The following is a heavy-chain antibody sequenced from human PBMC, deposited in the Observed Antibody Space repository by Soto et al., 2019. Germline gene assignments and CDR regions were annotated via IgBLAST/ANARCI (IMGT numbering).Heavy chain of an antibody. V-gene: IGHV4-59*01. Sequence: QVQLQESGPGLVKPSETLSLTCTVSGGSISSYYWSCIRQPPGKGLEWIGYIYYSGSTNYNPSLKSRVTISVDTSKNQCSLKLSSVTAADTAVYYCARMTFDDYFDYWGQGTLVTVSS. CDR1: GGSISSYY. CDR3: ARMTFDDYFDY. J-gene: IGHJ4*02. D-gene: IGHD2-21*02. CDR2: IYYSGST.